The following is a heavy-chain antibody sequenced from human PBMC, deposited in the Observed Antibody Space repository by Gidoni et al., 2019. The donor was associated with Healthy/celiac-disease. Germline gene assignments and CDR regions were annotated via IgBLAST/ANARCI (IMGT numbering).Heavy chain of an antibody. CDR2: IYTSGST. D-gene: IGHD3-3*01. V-gene: IGHV4-61*02. Sequence: QVQLQESGPGLVKPSQTLSLTCTVSGGSISSGSYYWSWIRQPAGKGLEWIGRIYTSGSTNYNPSLKSRVTISVDTSKNQFSLKLSSVTAADTAVYYCARGYYDFWSDIKDRYFDYWGQGTLVTVSS. CDR3: ARGYYDFWSDIKDRYFDY. J-gene: IGHJ4*02. CDR1: GGSISSGSYY.